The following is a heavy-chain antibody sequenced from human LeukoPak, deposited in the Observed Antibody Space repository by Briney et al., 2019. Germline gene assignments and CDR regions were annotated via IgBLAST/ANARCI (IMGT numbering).Heavy chain of an antibody. J-gene: IGHJ4*02. V-gene: IGHV5-51*01. CDR1: GYIFNNYW. D-gene: IGHD3-3*01. CDR2: IYPPDSDT. Sequence: GESLKISCKGSGYIFNNYWIGWVRQMPGEGLEWMGHIYPPDSDTKYSPSFQGQVTISADKSINTAYLQWSSLKASDTAMYYCASLSYYNSWSGFDYWGQGTQVTVSS. CDR3: ASLSYYNSWSGFDY.